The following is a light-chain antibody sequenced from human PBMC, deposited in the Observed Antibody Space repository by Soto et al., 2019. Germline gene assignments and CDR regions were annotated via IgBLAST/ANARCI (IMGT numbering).Light chain of an antibody. J-gene: IGKJ1*01. CDR1: QSISSW. V-gene: IGKV1-5*01. CDR3: QQYYSYWT. Sequence: DIQMTQSPSTLSASVGDRVTITCRASQSISSWLAWYQQKPGKAPKLPIYDASSLESGVPSRFSGSGSGTEFTLTISSLQPYDFSAYYCQQYYSYWTFGQGTKVAIK. CDR2: DAS.